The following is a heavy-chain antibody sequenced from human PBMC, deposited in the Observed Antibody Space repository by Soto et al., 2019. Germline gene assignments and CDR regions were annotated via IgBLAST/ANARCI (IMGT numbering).Heavy chain of an antibody. D-gene: IGHD6-13*01. J-gene: IGHJ4*02. V-gene: IGHV1-24*01. CDR2: FDPEDGET. CDR1: GYTLTELS. CDR3: ARGAFIVSPCTGFDY. Sequence: ASVKVSCKVSGYTLTELSMHWVRQAPGKGLEWMGGFDPEDGETIYAQKFQGRVTMTEDTSKNQFSLQLNSVTPEDTAVYYCARGAFIVSPCTGFDYWGQGTPVTVS.